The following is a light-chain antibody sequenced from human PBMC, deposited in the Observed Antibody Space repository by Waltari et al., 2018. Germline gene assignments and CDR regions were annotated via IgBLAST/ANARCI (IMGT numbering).Light chain of an antibody. CDR2: IAS. CDR3: QQSGGSPFT. Sequence: IVLTQSPGPLSLSPGESATLSCRASQSIPSNYLAWYQQRPGRAPRLLIYIASSRATGIPDRFSGSGSGTDFTLTISRLEPEDFAVYYCQQSGGSPFTFGPGTTVDI. J-gene: IGKJ3*01. V-gene: IGKV3-20*01. CDR1: QSIPSNY.